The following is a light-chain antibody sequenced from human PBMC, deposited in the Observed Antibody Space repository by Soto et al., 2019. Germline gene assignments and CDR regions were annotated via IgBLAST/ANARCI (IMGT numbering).Light chain of an antibody. CDR2: GTS. J-gene: IGLJ3*02. Sequence: QTVVTQGPSLTVSPGGTITLTCASSTGAVTSDYYPNWFQQRPGQAPRALIYGTSNKHSWTPARFSGSLLGGKAALTLSGVQPEDEAEYYCLLYYGGAWVFGGGTKLTVL. V-gene: IGLV7-43*01. CDR3: LLYYGGAWV. CDR1: TGAVTSDYY.